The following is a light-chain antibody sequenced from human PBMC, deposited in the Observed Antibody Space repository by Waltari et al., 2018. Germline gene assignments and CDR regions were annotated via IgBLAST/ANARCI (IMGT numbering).Light chain of an antibody. CDR1: QDIRDN. J-gene: IGKJ2*02. CDR2: DAT. Sequence: DIQMTQSPSSLSASLGDRVTITCQASQDIRDNLQWYQQKPGRAPQVLIYDATHLETGVPSRFRGSGFGTDFSLTISSLQPEDIATYYCQQYQNSEWTFGQGTKLDIK. CDR3: QQYQNSEWT. V-gene: IGKV1-33*01.